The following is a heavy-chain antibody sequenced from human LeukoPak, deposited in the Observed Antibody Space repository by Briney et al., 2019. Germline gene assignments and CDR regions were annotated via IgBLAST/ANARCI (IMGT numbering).Heavy chain of an antibody. CDR2: IIPIFGTA. CDR1: GGTFNNYA. J-gene: IGHJ5*02. D-gene: IGHD3-22*01. V-gene: IGHV1-69*05. Sequence: SVKVSCKASGGTFNNYAISWVRQAPGQGLEWMGGIIPIFGTANHAQKFQGRVTITTDESTSTAYMELSSLRSEDTAVYYCARARSPSSGYLLRDHNWFDPWGQGTLVTVSS. CDR3: ARARSPSSGYLLRDHNWFDP.